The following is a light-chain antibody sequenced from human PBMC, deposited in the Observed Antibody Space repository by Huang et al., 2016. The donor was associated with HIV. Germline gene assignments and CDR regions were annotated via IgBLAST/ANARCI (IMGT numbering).Light chain of an antibody. CDR3: QQLSTYPRT. V-gene: IGKV1-9*01. CDR2: GAS. Sequence: IPLTQSPSSLSASVGDRVTITCRASEGIGNYLAWYQQEPGKAPKLLVYGASTLQNGVPSRFSGTGSGTHFTLTSSSLQPEDCATYYCQQLSTYPRTFGQGTKVEIK. J-gene: IGKJ1*01. CDR1: EGIGNY.